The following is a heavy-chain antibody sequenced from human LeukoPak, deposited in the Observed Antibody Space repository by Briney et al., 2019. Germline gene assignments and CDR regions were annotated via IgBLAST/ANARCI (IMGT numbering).Heavy chain of an antibody. CDR3: ARGLAIKGVPAAIPGY. J-gene: IGHJ4*02. D-gene: IGHD2-2*02. CDR2: IKQDGSEK. Sequence: PGGSLRLSCAASRFTFSTYGMHWVRQAPGKGLEWVANIKQDGSEKYYVDSVKGRFTISRDNAKNSLYLQMNSLRAEDTAVYYCARGLAIKGVPAAIPGYWGQGTLVAVSS. CDR1: RFTFSTYG. V-gene: IGHV3-7*01.